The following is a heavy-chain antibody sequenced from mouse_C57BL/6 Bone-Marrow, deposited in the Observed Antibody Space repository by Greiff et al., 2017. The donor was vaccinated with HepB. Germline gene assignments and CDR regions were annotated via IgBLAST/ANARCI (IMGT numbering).Heavy chain of an antibody. J-gene: IGHJ2*01. D-gene: IGHD1-1*01. CDR3: ARWGTTVFFDY. V-gene: IGHV1-64*01. CDR1: GYTFTSYW. CDR2: IHPKSGST. Sequence: QVQLQQPGAELVKPGASVKLSCKASGYTFTSYWMHWVKQRPGQGLEWIGMIHPKSGSTNYNEKFKSKATLTVDKSSSTAYMQLSSLTSEDSAVYYYARWGTTVFFDYWGQGTTLTVSS.